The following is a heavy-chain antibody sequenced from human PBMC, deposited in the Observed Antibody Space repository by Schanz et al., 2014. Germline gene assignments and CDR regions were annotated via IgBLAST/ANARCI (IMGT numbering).Heavy chain of an antibody. Sequence: EVQVVESGGGLVQPGGSLRLSCAVSGFTVSANYMIWVRQPPGKGLEWVSLIDYAGSTNYADSVKGRFTVSRDNNWKTLSLQMNSLRSDDTAIYHCARENSSGYSPAVTYYIDVWGKGTTVTVSS. CDR2: IDYAGST. D-gene: IGHD3-22*01. J-gene: IGHJ6*03. CDR3: ARENSSGYSPAVTYYIDV. CDR1: GFTVSANY. V-gene: IGHV3-66*02.